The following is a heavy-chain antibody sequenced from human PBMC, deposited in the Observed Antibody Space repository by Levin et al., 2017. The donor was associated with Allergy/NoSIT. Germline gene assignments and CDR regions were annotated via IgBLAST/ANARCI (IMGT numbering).Heavy chain of an antibody. J-gene: IGHJ2*01. D-gene: IGHD4-23*01. CDR1: GFTFNSYA. Sequence: GGSLRLSCVASGFTFNSYAMTWVRQAPGKGLEWVSAISRSGGDTYYADSVAGRVTISRDNSKNTLYVQMNSLRAEDTAVYYCAGVRGYGGARDFDLWGRGTLVTVSS. V-gene: IGHV3-23*01. CDR3: AGVRGYGGARDFDL. CDR2: ISRSGGDT.